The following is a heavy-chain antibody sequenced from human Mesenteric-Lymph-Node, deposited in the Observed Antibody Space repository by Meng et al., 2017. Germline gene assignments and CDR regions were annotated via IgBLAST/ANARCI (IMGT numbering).Heavy chain of an antibody. J-gene: IGHJ4*02. Sequence: QLQLQESGPGLGKPSETLSLPGTVSGGSIRSSSYYWGWIRQPPGKGLEYIGSIFYSGNTYYNPSLKSRVTISIDTSENQFSLKLSSVTAADTAVYYCARRVFYGSANFDYWGQGTLVTVSS. CDR3: ARRVFYGSANFDY. CDR2: IFYSGNT. D-gene: IGHD3-10*01. CDR1: GGSIRSSSYY. V-gene: IGHV4-39*01.